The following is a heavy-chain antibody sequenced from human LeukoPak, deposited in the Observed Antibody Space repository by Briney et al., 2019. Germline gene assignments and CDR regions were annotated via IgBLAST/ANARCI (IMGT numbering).Heavy chain of an antibody. Sequence: GGSLRLSCAASGFTFSGYEMNWVRQAPGKGLEWVSYISSSGSTIYYADSVKGRFTISRDNAKNSLYLQMDSLRAEDTAVYYCARDVYSSGWYEVEEAFDIWGQGTMVTVSS. CDR3: ARDVYSSGWYEVEEAFDI. D-gene: IGHD6-19*01. CDR2: ISSSGSTI. CDR1: GFTFSGYE. J-gene: IGHJ3*02. V-gene: IGHV3-48*03.